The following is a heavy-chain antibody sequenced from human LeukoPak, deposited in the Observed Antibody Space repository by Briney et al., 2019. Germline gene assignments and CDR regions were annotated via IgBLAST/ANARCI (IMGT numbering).Heavy chain of an antibody. CDR3: ARARYGGNYYFDY. CDR2: IYSGGNT. CDR1: GFTVSTYY. D-gene: IGHD4-23*01. J-gene: IGHJ4*02. V-gene: IGHV3-66*01. Sequence: GGSLRLSCAASGFTVSTYYMSWVRQAPGKGLEWVSVIYSGGNTYYADSVKGRFTISRDNSKNTLYLQMNSLRAEDTAVYYCARARYGGNYYFDYWGQGTLVTVSS.